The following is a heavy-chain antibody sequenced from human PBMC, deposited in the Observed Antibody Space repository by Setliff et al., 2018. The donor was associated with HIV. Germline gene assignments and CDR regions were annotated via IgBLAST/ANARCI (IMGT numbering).Heavy chain of an antibody. J-gene: IGHJ3*02. Sequence: SETLSLTCTVSGDSITRGSYYWSWIRQPAGKGLEWIGHIYTSGKTHYSPSLKSRITISADTSKNQFSLKLSSVTAADTAVYYCARHSVTLVVGVPERDDAFDIWGQGTMVTVSS. D-gene: IGHD3-22*01. CDR2: IYTSGKT. V-gene: IGHV4-61*09. CDR3: ARHSVTLVVGVPERDDAFDI. CDR1: GDSITRGSYY.